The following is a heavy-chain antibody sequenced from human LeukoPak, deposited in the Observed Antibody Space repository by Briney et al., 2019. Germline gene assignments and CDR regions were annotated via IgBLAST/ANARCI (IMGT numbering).Heavy chain of an antibody. CDR1: GYTFTGYY. CDR3: VREVVAAVYDAFDI. CDR2: INPNSGGT. J-gene: IGHJ3*02. D-gene: IGHD2-15*01. V-gene: IGHV1-2*06. Sequence: ASVKVSCKASGYTFTGYYMHWVRQAPGQGLEWMGRINPNSGGTNYAQKFQGRVTMTRDTSISTAYMELSRLRSDDTAVYYCVREVVAAVYDAFDIWGQGTMVTVSS.